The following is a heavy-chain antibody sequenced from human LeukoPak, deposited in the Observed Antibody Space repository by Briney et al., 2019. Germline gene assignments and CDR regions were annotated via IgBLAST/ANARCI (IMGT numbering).Heavy chain of an antibody. CDR2: ISGGGDIT. D-gene: IGHD2-21*02. CDR3: VREDTPATANY. J-gene: IGHJ4*02. Sequence: GGSLRLSCAASGFNFANHAMSWVRQTPGKGLEWVSAISGGGDITYYADSVTGRFTISRDNSKDTLFLQMHSLRPGDTAVYYCVREDTPATANYWGQGTLDTTSS. V-gene: IGHV3-23*01. CDR1: GFNFANHA.